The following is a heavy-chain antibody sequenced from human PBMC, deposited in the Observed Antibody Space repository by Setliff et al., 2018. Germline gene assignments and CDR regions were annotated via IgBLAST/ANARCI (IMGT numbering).Heavy chain of an antibody. V-gene: IGHV4-34*01. CDR2: INHSGST. CDR3: ARGLSSSWYLYYYGMDV. D-gene: IGHD6-13*01. Sequence: SETLSLTCAVYGGSFSGYYWSWIRQPPGKGQEWIGEINHSGSTNYNPSLKSRVTISVDTSKNQFSLKLSSVTAADTAVYYCARGLSSSWYLYYYGMDVWGQGTTVTVSS. CDR1: GGSFSGYY. J-gene: IGHJ6*02.